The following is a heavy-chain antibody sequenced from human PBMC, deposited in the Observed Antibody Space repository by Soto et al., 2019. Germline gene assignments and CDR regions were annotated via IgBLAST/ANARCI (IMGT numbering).Heavy chain of an antibody. D-gene: IGHD3-10*01. Sequence: GASVKVSCKVSGYTLTELSMHWVRQAPGKGLEWMGGFDPEDGETIYAQKFQGRVTMTEDTSTDTAYMELSSLRSEDTAVYYCATSITMVRGVIINYYYGMDVWGQGTTVTVS. CDR1: GYTLTELS. CDR3: ATSITMVRGVIINYYYGMDV. V-gene: IGHV1-24*01. J-gene: IGHJ6*02. CDR2: FDPEDGET.